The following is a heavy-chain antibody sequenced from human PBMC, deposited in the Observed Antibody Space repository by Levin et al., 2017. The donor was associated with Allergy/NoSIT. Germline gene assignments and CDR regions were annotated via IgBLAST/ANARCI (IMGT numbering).Heavy chain of an antibody. CDR1: GGSISSYY. D-gene: IGHD3-10*01. CDR3: ARVSPGSYYNRAFDI. J-gene: IGHJ3*02. Sequence: SQTLSLTCTVSGGSISSYYWSWIRQPPGKGLEWIGYIYYSGSTNYNPSLKSRVTISVDTSKNQFSLKLSSVTAADTAVYYCARVSPGSYYNRAFDIWGQGTMVTVSS. V-gene: IGHV4-59*01. CDR2: IYYSGST.